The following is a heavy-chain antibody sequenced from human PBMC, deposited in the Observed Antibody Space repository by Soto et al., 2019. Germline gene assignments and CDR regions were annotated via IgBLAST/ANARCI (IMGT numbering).Heavy chain of an antibody. CDR1: GFTFSSYS. CDR3: ARDFGDIVVVPAADSEGYYYYYGMDV. J-gene: IGHJ6*02. CDR2: ISSSSSTI. D-gene: IGHD2-2*01. Sequence: EVQLVESGGGLVQPGGSLRLSCAASGFTFSSYSMNWVRQAPGKGLEWVSYISSSSSTIYHADSVKGRFTISRDNAKNSLYLQMNSLRDEDTAVYYCARDFGDIVVVPAADSEGYYYYYGMDVWGQGTTVTVSS. V-gene: IGHV3-48*02.